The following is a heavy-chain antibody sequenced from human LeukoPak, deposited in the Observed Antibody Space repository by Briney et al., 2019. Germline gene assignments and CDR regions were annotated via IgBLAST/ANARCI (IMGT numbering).Heavy chain of an antibody. D-gene: IGHD1-20*01. CDR2: ISGSGGST. J-gene: IGHJ6*03. Sequence: GGSLRLSCAASGFTFSDYYMNWIRQAPAKGLEWVSAISGSGGSTYYADSVKGRFTISRDNSKNTLYLQMNSLRAEDTAVYYCAKDTINWNVLDYYYMDVWGKGTTVTISS. CDR1: GFTFSDYY. CDR3: AKDTINWNVLDYYYMDV. V-gene: IGHV3-23*01.